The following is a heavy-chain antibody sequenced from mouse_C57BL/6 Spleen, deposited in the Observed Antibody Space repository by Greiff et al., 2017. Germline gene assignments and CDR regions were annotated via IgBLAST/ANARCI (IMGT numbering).Heavy chain of an antibody. CDR1: GFTFSSYA. CDR3: TRDHDSSGYFDY. Sequence: EVMLVESGEGLVKPGGSLKLSCAASGFTFSSYAMSWVRQTPEKRLEWVAYISSGGDYIYYADTVKGRFTISRDNARNTLYLQMSSLKSEDTAMYYCTRDHDSSGYFDYWGQGTTLTVSS. D-gene: IGHD3-2*02. V-gene: IGHV5-9-1*02. J-gene: IGHJ2*01. CDR2: ISSGGDYI.